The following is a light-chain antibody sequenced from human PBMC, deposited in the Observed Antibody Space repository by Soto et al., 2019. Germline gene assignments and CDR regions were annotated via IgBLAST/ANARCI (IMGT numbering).Light chain of an antibody. V-gene: IGLV1-51*01. Sequence: QSVLTQPPSVSAAPGQKVTISCSGISSNYVSWYQHVPGAAPKLLIYDNNKRPSGIPDRFSGSKSGTSATLGITGLQTGDEADYYCGTWDSSLSAVIIGGGTKLTVL. CDR2: DNN. J-gene: IGLJ2*01. CDR3: GTWDSSLSAVI. CDR1: SSNY.